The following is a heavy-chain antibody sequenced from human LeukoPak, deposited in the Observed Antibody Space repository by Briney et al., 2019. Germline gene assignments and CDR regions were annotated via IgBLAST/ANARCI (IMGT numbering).Heavy chain of an antibody. V-gene: IGHV4-59*11. Sequence: PSETLSLTCTVSGGSISSHYWSWIRQPPGKGLEWIGYICYSGSTNYNPSLKSRVTISVDTSKNQFSLKLSSVTAADTAVYYCARRRLDCSSTSCRPTYYMDVWGKGTAVTVSS. D-gene: IGHD2-2*01. CDR3: ARRRLDCSSTSCRPTYYMDV. CDR2: ICYSGST. CDR1: GGSISSHY. J-gene: IGHJ6*03.